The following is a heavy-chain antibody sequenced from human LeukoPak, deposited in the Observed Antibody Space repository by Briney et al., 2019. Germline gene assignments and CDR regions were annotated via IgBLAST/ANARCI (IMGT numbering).Heavy chain of an antibody. CDR3: ARAEGGFDY. CDR2: ISSSGST. Sequence: SETLSLTCTVSGDSISSYSWSWIRQPPGKGLEWIGYISSSGSTNYSPSLKSRVTISVDTSKNQFSLKLSSVTAADTAVYYCARAEGGFDYWGQGTLVTVSS. J-gene: IGHJ4*02. V-gene: IGHV4-59*12. D-gene: IGHD3-16*01. CDR1: GDSISSYS.